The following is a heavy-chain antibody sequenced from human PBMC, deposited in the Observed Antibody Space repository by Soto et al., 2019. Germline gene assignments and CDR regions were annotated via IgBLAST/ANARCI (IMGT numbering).Heavy chain of an antibody. Sequence: GGSLRLSCAASGFTFSSYAMHWVRQAPGKGLEWVAVISYDGSNKYYADSVKGRFTISRDNSKNTLYLQMNSLRAEDTAVYYCARGMRPYYYYGMDVWGQGTTVTVSS. CDR2: ISYDGSNK. V-gene: IGHV3-30-3*01. CDR1: GFTFSSYA. CDR3: ARGMRPYYYYGMDV. J-gene: IGHJ6*02.